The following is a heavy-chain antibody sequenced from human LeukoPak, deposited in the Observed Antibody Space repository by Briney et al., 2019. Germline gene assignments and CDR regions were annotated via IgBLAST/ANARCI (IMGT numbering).Heavy chain of an antibody. Sequence: ASVKVSCKASGYTFTGYYMHWVRQAPGQGLNWMGWINPNSGGTNYAQKFQGRVTMTRDTSISTAYMELSRLRSDDTAVYYCATSYGSGSYYVGGENWGQGTLVTVSS. CDR2: INPNSGGT. D-gene: IGHD3-10*01. CDR1: GYTFTGYY. J-gene: IGHJ4*02. CDR3: ATSYGSGSYYVGGEN. V-gene: IGHV1-2*02.